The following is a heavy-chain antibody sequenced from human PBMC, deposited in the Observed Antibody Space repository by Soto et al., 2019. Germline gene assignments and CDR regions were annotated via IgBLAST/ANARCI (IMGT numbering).Heavy chain of an antibody. CDR1: GYIFTTYG. D-gene: IGHD2-15*01. CDR3: ARNEYCDGGTCYSGWFDP. Sequence: GASLKVSCKASGYIFTTYGISWVRQAPGQGLEWMGRISGYNGNTKYAQKFQDRVTMTTDTSTSTAYMELRSLRSDDTAVYYCARNEYCDGGTCYSGWFDPWGQGTLVTVSS. V-gene: IGHV1-18*01. J-gene: IGHJ5*02. CDR2: ISGYNGNT.